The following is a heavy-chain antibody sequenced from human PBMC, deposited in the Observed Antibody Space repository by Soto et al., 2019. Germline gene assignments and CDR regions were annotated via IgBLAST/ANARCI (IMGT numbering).Heavy chain of an antibody. D-gene: IGHD6-13*01. CDR2: ITIYNGNT. Sequence: QVQLVQSGAAVTESGASVTVSCKASGYVFTSYGISWVRQAPGQGLEWMGWITIYNGNTNYAQKFQDRVAMTTDTSTTTAYMELRTLTSDDTAFDYCDLIAAARPGWYFDNWGQGTLVTVSA. V-gene: IGHV1-18*04. CDR1: GYVFTSYG. CDR3: DLIAAARPGWYFDN. J-gene: IGHJ4*02.